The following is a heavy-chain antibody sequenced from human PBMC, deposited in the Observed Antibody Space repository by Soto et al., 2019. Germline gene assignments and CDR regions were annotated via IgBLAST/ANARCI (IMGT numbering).Heavy chain of an antibody. CDR2: RYYSEST. D-gene: IGHD2-15*01. CDR1: GGSITTGGYY. CDR3: ARTKCSGGSCYSWSLDY. Sequence: SETLSLTCTVSGGSITTGGYYWSWIRQLPGKGLEWIGHRYYSESTYYNLSLKSRVSISLDTSKNQFSLKLSFVTAADTAMYYCARTKCSGGSCYSWSLDYWGQGTPVT. J-gene: IGHJ4*02. V-gene: IGHV4-31*03.